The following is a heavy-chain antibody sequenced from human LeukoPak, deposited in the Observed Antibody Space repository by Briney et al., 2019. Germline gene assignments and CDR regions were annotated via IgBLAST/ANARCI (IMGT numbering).Heavy chain of an antibody. CDR1: GFVFRRYW. CDR3: VREAMFDRSLDQ. J-gene: IGHJ4*02. CDR2: TNTAGTIT. V-gene: IGHV3-74*01. Sequence: GGSLRLSGKAPGFVFRRYWMHWVRQVPGKGLVWVARTNTAGTITTYADSVQGRFTTSRDNRQEKLSLQLTSLRLEDTAVYFCVREAMFDRSLDQWGQGTLVTVSS. D-gene: IGHD3-22*01.